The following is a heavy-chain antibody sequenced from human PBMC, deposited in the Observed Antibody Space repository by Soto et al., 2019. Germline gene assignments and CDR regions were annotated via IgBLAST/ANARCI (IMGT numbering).Heavy chain of an antibody. CDR1: GYSFTSFD. CDR3: ARGDWFGNWLDP. J-gene: IGHJ5*02. CDR2: MNPNSGNT. Sequence: ASVKVSCTSFGYSFTSFDVHWVRQASGQGLEWMGWMNPNSGNTDYAQRFQGRVTMTRNTSINTAYMELNSLTSDDTAVYYCARGDWFGNWLDPRGQGTLVTVSS. D-gene: IGHD3-9*01. V-gene: IGHV1-8*02.